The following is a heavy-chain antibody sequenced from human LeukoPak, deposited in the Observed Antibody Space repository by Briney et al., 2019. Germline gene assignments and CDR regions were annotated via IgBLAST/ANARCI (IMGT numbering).Heavy chain of an antibody. Sequence: GGSLRLSCAASGFTFSSYGMHWVRQAPGRGLEWVALIWYDGSNKYYADSVKGRLTISRDNSKNTLYLQMNSLRAEDTAVYYCAREGPRGNSQFDYWGQGTLVTVSS. D-gene: IGHD2/OR15-2a*01. CDR1: GFTFSSYG. CDR2: IWYDGSNK. V-gene: IGHV3-33*01. J-gene: IGHJ4*02. CDR3: AREGPRGNSQFDY.